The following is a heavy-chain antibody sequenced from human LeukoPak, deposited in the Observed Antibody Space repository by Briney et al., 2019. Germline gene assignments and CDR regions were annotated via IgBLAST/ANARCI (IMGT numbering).Heavy chain of an antibody. D-gene: IGHD6-19*01. CDR1: GFTFSTYW. CDR2: IKQDGNEK. J-gene: IGHJ6*02. CDR3: ASHSSGWFSRYYYYYGMDV. Sequence: AGGSLRLSCAASGFTFSTYWMNWVRQAPGKGLEWVANIKQDGNEKYYVDSVKGRFTISRDNAKNSLYLQMNSLRAEDTAVYYCASHSSGWFSRYYYYYGMDVWGQGTTVTVSS. V-gene: IGHV3-7*03.